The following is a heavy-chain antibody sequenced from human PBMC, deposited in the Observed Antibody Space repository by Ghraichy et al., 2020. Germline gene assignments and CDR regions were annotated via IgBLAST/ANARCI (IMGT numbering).Heavy chain of an antibody. CDR1: GGSITISTYY. J-gene: IGHJ5*02. V-gene: IGHV4-39*01. Sequence: GSLRLSCSVSGGSITISTYYWGWIRQPPGKGLEWIGSIFYTGSTSYNPSLKSRVTISVDTSKNQFSLKVNSVTAADTAVYYCARGYCSGGSCPTHWFDPWGQGTLVTVSS. CDR3: ARGYCSGGSCPTHWFDP. D-gene: IGHD2-15*01. CDR2: IFYTGST.